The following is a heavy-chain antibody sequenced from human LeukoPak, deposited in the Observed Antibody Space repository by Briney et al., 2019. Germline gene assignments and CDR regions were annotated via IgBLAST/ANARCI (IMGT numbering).Heavy chain of an antibody. Sequence: GASVKVSCKVSGYTLTELSMHWVRQAPGKGLEWMGGFDPEDGETIYAQKFQGRVTMTTDTSTSTAYMELRSLRSDDTAVYYCARLGDTSIAARPLVYWGQGTLVTVSS. V-gene: IGHV1-24*01. CDR3: ARLGDTSIAARPLVY. CDR1: GYTLTELS. D-gene: IGHD6-6*01. CDR2: FDPEDGET. J-gene: IGHJ4*02.